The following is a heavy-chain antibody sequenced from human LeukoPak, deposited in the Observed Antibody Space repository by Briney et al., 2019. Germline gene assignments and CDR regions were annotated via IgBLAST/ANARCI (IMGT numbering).Heavy chain of an antibody. J-gene: IGHJ3*02. CDR1: GASINSGSNY. D-gene: IGHD5-18*01. CDR3: ARSDGYGLVGI. CDR2: IYSSGST. V-gene: IGHV4-39*06. Sequence: SETLSLTCRVSGASINSGSNYWGWIRQPPGKTLEWIGSIYSSGSTYYNPSLKSRVIIMIDTPKNHFPLTLSSVTAADTAVYYCARSDGYGLVGIWGQGTMVTVSS.